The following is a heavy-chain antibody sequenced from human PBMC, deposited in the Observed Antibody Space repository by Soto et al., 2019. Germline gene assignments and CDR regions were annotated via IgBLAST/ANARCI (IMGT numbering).Heavy chain of an antibody. Sequence: SETLSLTCPASGGSLSRYYWGWLRQPAGKGLEGIGRIYTSGSTNYTPSLKSRVTMSVDTSQNQFSLKLSSVTAADTAVYYCARARRGAIMGFDYWGQVTLVTVAP. D-gene: IGHD2-2*01. CDR3: ARARRGAIMGFDY. J-gene: IGHJ4*02. CDR2: IYTSGST. CDR1: GGSLSRYY. V-gene: IGHV4-4*07.